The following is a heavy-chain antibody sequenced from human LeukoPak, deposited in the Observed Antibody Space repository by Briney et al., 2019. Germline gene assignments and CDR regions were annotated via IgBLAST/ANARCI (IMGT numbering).Heavy chain of an antibody. V-gene: IGHV4-59*01. Sequence: SETLSLTCSVSGDSIRNFYWSWIRQPPGKGLEWIGYIDYSGSTSYNPSLKSRVTISIDTSKNQFSLRMSYVAAADTAAYFCARGLSSTRRESDYWGQGTLVTVSS. CDR3: ARGLSSTRRESDY. CDR2: IDYSGST. CDR1: GDSIRNFY. J-gene: IGHJ4*02. D-gene: IGHD2-2*01.